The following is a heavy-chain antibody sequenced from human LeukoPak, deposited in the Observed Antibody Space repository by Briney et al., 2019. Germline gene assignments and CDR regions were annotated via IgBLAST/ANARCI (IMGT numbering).Heavy chain of an antibody. CDR1: GFNFNTYE. CDR3: ALLAGNYYDSSGYYVFDY. Sequence: GGSLRLSCIASGFNFNTYEMNWVRQAPGKGLEWVSYICGRGTTKYYADSVKGRFTISRDSAENSLYLQMNDLRAEDTAVYYCALLAGNYYDSSGYYVFDYWGQGTLVTVSS. V-gene: IGHV3-48*03. J-gene: IGHJ4*02. CDR2: ICGRGTTK. D-gene: IGHD3-22*01.